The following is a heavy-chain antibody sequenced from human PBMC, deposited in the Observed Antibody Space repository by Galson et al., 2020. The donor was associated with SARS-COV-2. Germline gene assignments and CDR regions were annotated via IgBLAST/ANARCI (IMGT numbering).Heavy chain of an antibody. Sequence: GGSLRLSCAASGFTFSSYAMHWVRQAPGKGLEWVSVISNDGSNKYYADSVKGRFTISRDNSKNTLYLQMNSLRAEDTAVYYCAGTAGVVVHWLARGVWGPGAFDIWGQGTMVTVSS. CDR3: AGTAGVVVHWLARGVWGPGAFDI. J-gene: IGHJ3*02. V-gene: IGHV3-30-3*01. CDR2: ISNDGSNK. D-gene: IGHD3-3*01. CDR1: GFTFSSYA.